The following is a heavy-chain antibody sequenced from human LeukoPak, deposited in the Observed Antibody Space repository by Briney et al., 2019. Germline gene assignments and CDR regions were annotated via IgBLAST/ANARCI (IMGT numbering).Heavy chain of an antibody. CDR3: ARVLCSSTSCNWFDP. Sequence: GASVKVSCKASGYTFTSYGISWVRQAPGQGLEWMGWISAYNGNTNYAQKLQGRVTMTTDTSTSTAYMELRSLRSDDTAVYYCARVLCSSTSCNWFDPWGQGTLVTVSS. CDR1: GYTFTSYG. V-gene: IGHV1-18*01. D-gene: IGHD2-2*01. J-gene: IGHJ5*02. CDR2: ISAYNGNT.